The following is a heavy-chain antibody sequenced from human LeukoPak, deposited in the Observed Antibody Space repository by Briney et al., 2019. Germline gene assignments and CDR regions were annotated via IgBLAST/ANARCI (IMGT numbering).Heavy chain of an antibody. CDR1: GYTFTSYD. CDR3: ATIEYSSSSTLDY. CDR2: MNPNSGNT. Sequence: ASVKVSCKASGYTFTSYDINWVRQATGQGLEWMGWMNPNSGNTGYAQKFQGRVTITADTSTDTAYMELSSLRSEDTAVYYCATIEYSSSSTLDYWGQGTLVTVSS. D-gene: IGHD6-6*01. J-gene: IGHJ4*02. V-gene: IGHV1-8*01.